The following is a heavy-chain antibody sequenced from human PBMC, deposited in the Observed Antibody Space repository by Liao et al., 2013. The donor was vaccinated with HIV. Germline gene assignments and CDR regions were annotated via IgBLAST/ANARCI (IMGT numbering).Heavy chain of an antibody. V-gene: IGHV4-34*01. CDR2: INHSGST. D-gene: IGHD6-19*01. Sequence: QVQLQQWGAGLLKPSETLSLTCAVYGGSFSGYYWSWIRQPPGKGLEWIGEINHSGSTNYNPSLKSRVTISVDTSKNQFSLKLSSVTAADTAVYYCARDPVAGKGWYFDLWGRGTLVTVSS. CDR1: GGSFSGYY. CDR3: ARDPVAGKGWYFDL. J-gene: IGHJ2*01.